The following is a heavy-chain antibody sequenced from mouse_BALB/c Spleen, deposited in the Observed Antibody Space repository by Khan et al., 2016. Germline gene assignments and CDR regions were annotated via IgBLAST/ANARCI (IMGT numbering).Heavy chain of an antibody. Sequence: QVQLKESGAELVRPGTSVKVSCKASGYAFTNYLIEWVKQRPGQGLEWIGVINPGSGGTNYNEKFKGKATLPADKSSSTSYKQLSSLTSEESAVYYCAREGNLYGSSHYDAMDYWGQGTSVTVSS. J-gene: IGHJ4*01. CDR1: GYAFTNYL. D-gene: IGHD1-1*01. V-gene: IGHV1-54*01. CDR3: AREGNLYGSSHYDAMDY. CDR2: INPGSGGT.